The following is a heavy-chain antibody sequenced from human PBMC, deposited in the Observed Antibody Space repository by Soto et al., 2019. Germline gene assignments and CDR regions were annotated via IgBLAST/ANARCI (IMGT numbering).Heavy chain of an antibody. J-gene: IGHJ4*02. D-gene: IGHD3-10*01. CDR1: GFTFSSYS. CDR3: AREQYGSGSYSADY. Sequence: EVQLVESGGGLVKPGGSLRLSCAASGFTFSSYSMNWVRQAPGKGLEWVSSISSSRSYIYYADSVKGRFTISRDNAKNSLYLQMNSLRAEDTAVYYCAREQYGSGSYSADYWGQGTLVTVSS. V-gene: IGHV3-21*01. CDR2: ISSSRSYI.